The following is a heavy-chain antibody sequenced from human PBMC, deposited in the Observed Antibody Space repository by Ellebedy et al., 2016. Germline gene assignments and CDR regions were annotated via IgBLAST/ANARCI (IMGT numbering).Heavy chain of an antibody. V-gene: IGHV1-46*01. Sequence: ASVKVSCKTSGYTFTTYYIHWVRQAPGQGLEWLGIIDPSSGDTSFAQRVQGRVTLTSYASTTTVYMNLFSLKSEDTALYYCARDRRTSSEGMDVWGQGTTVTVSS. CDR2: IDPSSGDT. D-gene: IGHD6-6*01. CDR3: ARDRRTSSEGMDV. J-gene: IGHJ6*02. CDR1: GYTFTTYY.